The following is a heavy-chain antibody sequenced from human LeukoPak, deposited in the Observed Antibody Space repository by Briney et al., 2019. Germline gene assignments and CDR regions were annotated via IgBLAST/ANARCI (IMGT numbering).Heavy chain of an antibody. CDR3: ARDYGDYAGFDY. J-gene: IGHJ4*02. V-gene: IGHV3-53*01. Sequence: GVSLRLSCAASGFTVSSNYMSRVRQAPGKGLEWVSVIYSGGSTYYADSVKGRFTISRDNSKNTLYLQMNSLRAEDTAVYYCARDYGDYAGFDYWGQGTLVTVSS. CDR2: IYSGGST. D-gene: IGHD4-17*01. CDR1: GFTVSSNY.